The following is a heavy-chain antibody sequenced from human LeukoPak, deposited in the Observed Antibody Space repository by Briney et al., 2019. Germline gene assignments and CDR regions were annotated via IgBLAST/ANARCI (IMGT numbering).Heavy chain of an antibody. CDR1: GFTFSSYW. J-gene: IGHJ3*02. V-gene: IGHV3-7*01. CDR3: ARDNSSSSDTDAFDI. CDR2: IKQDGSEK. D-gene: IGHD6-6*01. Sequence: GGSLRLSCAASGFTFSSYWMSWVRQAPGKGLEWVANIKQDGSEKYYVDSVKGRFTISRDNAKNSLYLQMNSLRAEDTAVYYCARDNSSSSDTDAFDIWGQGTMVTVSS.